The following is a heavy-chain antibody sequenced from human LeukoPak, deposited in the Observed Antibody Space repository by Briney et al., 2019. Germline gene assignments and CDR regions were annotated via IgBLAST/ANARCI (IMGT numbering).Heavy chain of an antibody. V-gene: IGHV3-7*05. CDR3: ARDSGLTAETTYWDY. D-gene: IGHD4-17*01. Sequence: GGSLRLSCAASGFTFSIYWMSWVRQAPGKGLEWVANIKEDGSDNNYVDSVKGRFTISRDNAKNSLYLQLNSLRAEDTAVYYCARDSGLTAETTYWDYWGQGTLVAVSS. CDR1: GFTFSIYW. J-gene: IGHJ4*02. CDR2: IKEDGSDN.